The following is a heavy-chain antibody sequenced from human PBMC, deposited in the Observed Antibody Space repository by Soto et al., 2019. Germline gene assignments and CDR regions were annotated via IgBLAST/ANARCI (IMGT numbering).Heavy chain of an antibody. V-gene: IGHV3-11*01. Sequence: AGSLCLSCAASGFTFSDYYMSWIRQAPGKGLEWVSYISSSGSTIYYADSVKGRITISRDNAKHSLYLQMNSLRAEDTAVYYCAREQNAFDIWGQGTMVTVSS. CDR2: ISSSGSTI. CDR3: AREQNAFDI. CDR1: GFTFSDYY. J-gene: IGHJ3*02.